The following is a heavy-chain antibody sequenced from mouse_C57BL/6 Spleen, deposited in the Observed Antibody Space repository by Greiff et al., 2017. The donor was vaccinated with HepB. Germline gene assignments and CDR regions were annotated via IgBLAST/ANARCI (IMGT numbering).Heavy chain of an antibody. V-gene: IGHV3-8*01. CDR2: ISYSGST. CDR1: GYSITSDY. J-gene: IGHJ1*03. Sequence: EVKLQESGPGLAKPSQTLSLTCSVTGYSITSDYWNWIRKFPGNKLEYMGYISYSGSTYYNPSLKSRISITRDTSKNQYYLQLNSVTTEDTATYYCARSPLDYGSSYKVYFDVWGTGTTVTVSS. CDR3: ARSPLDYGSSYKVYFDV. D-gene: IGHD1-1*01.